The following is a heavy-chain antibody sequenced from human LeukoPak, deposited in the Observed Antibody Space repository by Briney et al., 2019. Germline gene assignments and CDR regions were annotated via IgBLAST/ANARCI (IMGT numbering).Heavy chain of an antibody. V-gene: IGHV3-30*18. CDR2: ISYDGSNK. Sequence: PGGSLRLYCAASGFTFSSYGMHWVRQAPGKGLEGVAVISYDGSNKYYADSVKVRFTISRDNSKNTLYLQMNSLRAEDTAVYYCAKPYDSKSIGWFDPWGQGTLVTVSS. CDR1: GFTFSSYG. CDR3: AKPYDSKSIGWFDP. J-gene: IGHJ5*02. D-gene: IGHD3-22*01.